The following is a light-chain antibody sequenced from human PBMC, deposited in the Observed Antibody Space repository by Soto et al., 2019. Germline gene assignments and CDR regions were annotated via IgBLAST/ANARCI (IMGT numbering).Light chain of an antibody. V-gene: IGKV3-20*01. Sequence: EIVLTQSPGTLSLSPGERATLSCRASQSVSSSQLAWYQQKPGQAPRLLIYGASTTATGIPDRFSGGGSGKNFNLTIRRLEAEDFAVYYFQQFGSPPEFTFGQGTKLEVK. CDR3: QQFGSPPEFT. J-gene: IGKJ2*01. CDR1: QSVSSSQ. CDR2: GAS.